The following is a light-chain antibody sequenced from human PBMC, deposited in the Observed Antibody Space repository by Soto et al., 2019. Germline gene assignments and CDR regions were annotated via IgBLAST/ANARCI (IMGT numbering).Light chain of an antibody. CDR3: AAWDDSLNGRWV. J-gene: IGLJ3*02. V-gene: IGLV1-44*01. CDR2: SNS. Sequence: QPVLTQPPSASGTPGQRVTISCSGSSSNIGSNTVNWFQQLPGTAPKLLIFSNSQRPSGVPDRFSGSKSGTSASLAISGLQSEDEADYYCAAWDDSLNGRWVFGGGTKVTVL. CDR1: SSNIGSNT.